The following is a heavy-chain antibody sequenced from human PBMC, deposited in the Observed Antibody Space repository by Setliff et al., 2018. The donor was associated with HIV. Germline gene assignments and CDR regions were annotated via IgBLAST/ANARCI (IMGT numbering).Heavy chain of an antibody. CDR1: GGSISGYY. Sequence: SETLSLTCNVSGGSISGYYWSWIRQPAGKGLEWIGRSAYTTYNPSLESRVTISVDTSKNQFSLRLSSVTAADTAVYYCAREYDSSGYGANFDYWGQGTLVTVSS. V-gene: IGHV4-4*07. D-gene: IGHD3-22*01. CDR2: SAYT. J-gene: IGHJ4*02. CDR3: AREYDSSGYGANFDY.